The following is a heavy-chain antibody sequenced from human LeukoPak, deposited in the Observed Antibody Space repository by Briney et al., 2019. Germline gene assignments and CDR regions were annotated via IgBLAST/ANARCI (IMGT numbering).Heavy chain of an antibody. CDR2: ISGSSSST. CDR1: GFTFSSYV. D-gene: IGHD1-26*01. Sequence: QSGGSLRLSCAASGFTFSSYVMSWVRQAPGKGLEWVSSISGSSSSTYYADSVKGRFTISRDNSKNTLYLQMNSLRAEDTAVYYCADEVGATYPTFDYWGQGTLVTVSS. CDR3: ADEVGATYPTFDY. J-gene: IGHJ4*02. V-gene: IGHV3-23*01.